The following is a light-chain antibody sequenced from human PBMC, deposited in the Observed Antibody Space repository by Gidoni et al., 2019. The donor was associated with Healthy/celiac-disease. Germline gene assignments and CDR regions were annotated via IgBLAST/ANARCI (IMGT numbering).Light chain of an antibody. Sequence: SVLKQPPSVSGAPGQRVTISCTGSSSNIGAGYDVHWYQQLPGTAPKLLIYGNSNRPSGVPDRFSGSKSGTSASLAITGLQAEDEADYYCQSYDSSLSGSHVVFVGGTKLTVL. V-gene: IGLV1-40*01. J-gene: IGLJ2*01. CDR3: QSYDSSLSGSHVV. CDR1: SSNIGAGYD. CDR2: GNS.